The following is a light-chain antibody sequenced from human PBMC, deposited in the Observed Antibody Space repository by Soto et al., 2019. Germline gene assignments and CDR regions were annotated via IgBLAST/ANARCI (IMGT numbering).Light chain of an antibody. CDR2: SAS. CDR3: QQYGNSPHT. J-gene: IGKJ2*01. CDR1: QSVSSGY. V-gene: IGKV3-20*01. Sequence: EIVLTQSPGTLSLSPGEGATLSCRASQSVSSGYLAWYQQKPGQTPRLLIYSASSRATGIPDRFSGSGSGTDFTLTISRLEPEDFAVYYCQQYGNSPHTFGQGTKVEIK.